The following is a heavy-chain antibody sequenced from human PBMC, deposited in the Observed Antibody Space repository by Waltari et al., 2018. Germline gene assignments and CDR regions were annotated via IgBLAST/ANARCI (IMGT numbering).Heavy chain of an antibody. CDR1: GFTFSSFA. Sequence: EVQLLESGGGLVQPGGSLGSPCSASGFTFSSFAMSWVRQVPGKGLEWVSVISGSGGTTYYADSVKGRFTISRDNSKNTLYLQMNSLRAEDTAIYYCAKRVAVPGSTYYFDYWGQGTLVTVSS. CDR2: ISGSGGTT. J-gene: IGHJ4*02. D-gene: IGHD2-2*01. V-gene: IGHV3-23*01. CDR3: AKRVAVPGSTYYFDY.